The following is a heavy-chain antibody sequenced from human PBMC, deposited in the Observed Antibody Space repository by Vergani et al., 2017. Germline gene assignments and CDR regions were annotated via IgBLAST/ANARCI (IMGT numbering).Heavy chain of an antibody. D-gene: IGHD3-9*01. J-gene: IGHJ4*02. CDR1: GGSISSYY. V-gene: IGHV4-4*07. CDR3: ATMTSDYDILTGYVADY. CDR2: IYTSGST. Sequence: QVQLQESGPGLVKPSETLSLTCTVSGGSISSYYWSWIRQPAGKGLEWIGRIYTSGSTNYNPSLKSRVTMSVDTSKNQFSLKLSSVTAADTAVYYCATMTSDYDILTGYVADYWGQGTLVTVSS.